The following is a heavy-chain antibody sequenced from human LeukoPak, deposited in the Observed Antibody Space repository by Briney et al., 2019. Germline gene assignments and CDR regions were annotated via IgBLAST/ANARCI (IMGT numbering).Heavy chain of an antibody. D-gene: IGHD1-26*01. CDR3: ARGSGSYVSGDAFDI. CDR2: INSDGSNT. Sequence: GGSLRLSCGASGFTFSTSWMNWVRQAPGKGLVWVSQINSDGSNTNYADSVKGRFTISRDNAKNTLYLQMNSLRAEDTAVYFCARGSGSYVSGDAFDIWGQGTMVTVSS. J-gene: IGHJ3*02. V-gene: IGHV3-74*01. CDR1: GFTFSTSW.